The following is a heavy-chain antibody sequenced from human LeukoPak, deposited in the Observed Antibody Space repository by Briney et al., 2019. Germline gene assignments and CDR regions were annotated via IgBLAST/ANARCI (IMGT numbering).Heavy chain of an antibody. Sequence: GGSLRLSCAASGFTFSNYAMSWVRQAPGKGLEWVSRINSDGSSTTYADSVKGRFTISRDNAKNTLYLQMNSLRAEDTGVYYCARIASHSSSWYDGGYWGQGTLVTVSS. CDR2: INSDGSST. V-gene: IGHV3-74*01. CDR3: ARIASHSSSWYDGGY. D-gene: IGHD6-13*01. CDR1: GFTFSNYA. J-gene: IGHJ4*02.